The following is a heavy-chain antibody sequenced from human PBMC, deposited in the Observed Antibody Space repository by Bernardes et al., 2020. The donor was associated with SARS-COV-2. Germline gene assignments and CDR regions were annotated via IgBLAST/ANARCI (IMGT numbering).Heavy chain of an antibody. CDR1: GGTFSSYT. Sequence: SVKVSCKASGGTFSSYTISWVRQAPGQGLEWMGRIIPILGIANYAQKFQGRVTITADKSTSTAYMELSSLRSEDTAVYYCARSFTIFGMEDYGMDVWGQGTTVTVSS. J-gene: IGHJ6*02. D-gene: IGHD3-3*01. CDR3: ARSFTIFGMEDYGMDV. CDR2: IIPILGIA. V-gene: IGHV1-69*02.